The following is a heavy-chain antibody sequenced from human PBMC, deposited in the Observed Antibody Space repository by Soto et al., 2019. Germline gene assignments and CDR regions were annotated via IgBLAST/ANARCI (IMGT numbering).Heavy chain of an antibody. V-gene: IGHV3-30-3*01. CDR3: ARGSTYCSSTSCYIGGGDYYYYGMDV. D-gene: IGHD2-2*02. J-gene: IGHJ6*02. Sequence: QVQLVESGGGVVQPGRSLRLSCAASGFTFSSYAMHWVRQAPGKGLEWVAVISYDGSNKYYADSVKGRFTISRDNSKNTLYLRMNSLRAEDTAGYYCARGSTYCSSTSCYIGGGDYYYYGMDVWGQGTTVTVSS. CDR1: GFTFSSYA. CDR2: ISYDGSNK.